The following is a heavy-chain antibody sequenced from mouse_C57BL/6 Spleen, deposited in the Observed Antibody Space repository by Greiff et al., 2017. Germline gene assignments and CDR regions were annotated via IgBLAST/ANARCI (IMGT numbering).Heavy chain of an antibody. CDR1: GFTFSSYG. Sequence: DVQLVESGGDLVKPGGSLKLSCAASGFTFSSYGMSWVRQTPDKRLEWVATISSGGSYTYYPDSVKGRFTISRDNAKNTLYLQMSSLKSEDTAMYYCARYYYGSDYWGQGTTLTVSS. J-gene: IGHJ2*01. V-gene: IGHV5-6*01. CDR2: ISSGGSYT. D-gene: IGHD1-1*01. CDR3: ARYYYGSDY.